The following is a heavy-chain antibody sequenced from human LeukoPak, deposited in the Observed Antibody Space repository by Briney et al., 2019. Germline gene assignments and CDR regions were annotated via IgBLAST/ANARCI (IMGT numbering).Heavy chain of an antibody. CDR3: TRANMVRAYYYGMDV. CDR2: IIPIFGTA. CDR1: GGTFSSYA. D-gene: IGHD3-10*01. Sequence: SVKVSCKASGGTFSSYAISWVRQAPGQGLEWMGGIIPIFGTANYAQKFQGRVTITTDESTSTAYMELSSLRSEDTAVYYCTRANMVRAYYYGMDVWGQGTTVTVSS. V-gene: IGHV1-69*05. J-gene: IGHJ6*02.